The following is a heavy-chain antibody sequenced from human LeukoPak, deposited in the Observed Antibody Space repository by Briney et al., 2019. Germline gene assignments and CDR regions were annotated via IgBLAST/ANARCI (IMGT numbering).Heavy chain of an antibody. CDR2: ISSSGSTI. Sequence: PGGSLRLSCAASGFTFSDYYMSWIRQAPGKGLEWVSYISSSGSTIYYADSVKGRFTISRDNAKNSLYLQMNSLRAEDTAVYYCARGSRVVVPAAYYYYYGMDVWGQGTTVTVSS. CDR1: GFTFSDYY. V-gene: IGHV3-11*01. CDR3: ARGSRVVVPAAYYYYYGMDV. D-gene: IGHD2-2*01. J-gene: IGHJ6*02.